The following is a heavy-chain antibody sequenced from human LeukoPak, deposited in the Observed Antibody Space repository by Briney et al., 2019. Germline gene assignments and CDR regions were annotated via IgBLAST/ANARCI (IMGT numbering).Heavy chain of an antibody. CDR1: GYSFTSYW. CDR2: IYPGDSDT. CDR3: ARLGIAVARARTWDY. D-gene: IGHD6-19*01. Sequence: GESLKISCKGSGYSFTSYWIGWVRQMPGKGLEWMGIIYPGDSDTRYSPSFQGQVTISADKSISTAYLQWSSLKASDTAMYYCARLGIAVARARTWDYWGQGTLVTVSS. V-gene: IGHV5-51*01. J-gene: IGHJ4*02.